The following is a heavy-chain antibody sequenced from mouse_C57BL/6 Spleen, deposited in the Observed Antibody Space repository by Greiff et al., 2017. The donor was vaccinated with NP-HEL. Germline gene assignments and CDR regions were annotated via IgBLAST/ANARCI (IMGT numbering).Heavy chain of an antibody. J-gene: IGHJ2*01. V-gene: IGHV5-9-1*02. Sequence: VKLVESGEGLVKPGGSLKLSCAASGFTFSSYAMPWVRQTPEKRLEWVAYISSGGDYIYYADTVKGRFTISRDNARNTLYLQMSSLKSEDTAMYYCTRNYYGIFDYWGQGTTLTVSS. CDR2: ISSGGDYI. CDR1: GFTFSSYA. CDR3: TRNYYGIFDY. D-gene: IGHD1-1*01.